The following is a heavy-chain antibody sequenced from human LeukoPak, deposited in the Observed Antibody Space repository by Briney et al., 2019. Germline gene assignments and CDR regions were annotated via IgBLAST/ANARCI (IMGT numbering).Heavy chain of an antibody. CDR2: IYSGGST. V-gene: IGHV3-53*01. CDR3: ARVVIAVAIDAFDI. D-gene: IGHD6-19*01. J-gene: IGHJ3*02. CDR1: GFTVSSNY. Sequence: GGSLRLSCAASGFTVSSNYMSWVRQAPGKGLEWVSVIYSGGSTYYADSVKGRFTISRDNSKNTLYLQMNSLRAEDTAVYYCARVVIAVAIDAFDIWGQGTMVTVSS.